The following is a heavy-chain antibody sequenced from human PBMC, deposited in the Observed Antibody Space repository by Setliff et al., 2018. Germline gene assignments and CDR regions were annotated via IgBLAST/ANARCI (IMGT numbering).Heavy chain of an antibody. CDR2: IRQDGSEK. CDR1: GFTFSFHC. CDR3: ARLSIKSGGGPYYNYYYMDV. D-gene: IGHD3-16*01. Sequence: ETLSLSCAASGFTFSFHCMSWVRQAPGKGLEWVANIRQDGSEKYYVDSAKGRFTISRDNAKNILYLQMNSLRVEDTAVYYCARLSIKSGGGPYYNYYYMDVWGKGTTVTVSS. J-gene: IGHJ6*03. V-gene: IGHV3-7*01.